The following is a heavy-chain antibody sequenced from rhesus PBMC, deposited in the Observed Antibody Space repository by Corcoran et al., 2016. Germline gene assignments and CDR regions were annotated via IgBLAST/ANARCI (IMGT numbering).Heavy chain of an antibody. CDR1: GGSIRGYW. CDR3: ARGQGMTTVTKAYFDL. J-gene: IGHJ2*01. CDR2: IGGSSGGT. V-gene: IGHV4-165*01. Sequence: QVQLQESGPGLVKPSETLSLPCAVYGGSIRGYWWGWIRQPPGEGREWLGYIGGSSGGTYYNHSLKSRVTISTDTSKNQFSLKLSSVTAADTAVYYCARGQGMTTVTKAYFDLWGPGTPITISS. D-gene: IGHD4-35*01.